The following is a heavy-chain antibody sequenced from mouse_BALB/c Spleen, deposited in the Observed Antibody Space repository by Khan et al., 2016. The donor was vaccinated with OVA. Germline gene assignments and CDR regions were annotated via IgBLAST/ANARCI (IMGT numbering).Heavy chain of an antibody. V-gene: IGHV1-4*01. CDR3: ARRTKGYTMDY. CDR2: INPRSDYT. CDR1: GYTFTSNT. Sequence: QVQLKQSGAELARPGASVRMSCKASGYTFTSNTMHWVKQRPGQGLEWIGYINPRSDYTNYNQNFKDKATLTADKSSSTAYMPLSSLTSDVSAGYYGARRTKGYTMDYWGQGTSVTVSS. J-gene: IGHJ4*01. D-gene: IGHD2-14*01.